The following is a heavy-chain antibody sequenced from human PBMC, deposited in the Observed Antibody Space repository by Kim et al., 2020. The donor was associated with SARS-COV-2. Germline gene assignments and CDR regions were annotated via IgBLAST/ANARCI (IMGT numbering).Heavy chain of an antibody. CDR1: GGSISSYY. CDR3: ARDLRKQLVHGWFDP. CDR2: IYYSGST. V-gene: IGHV4-59*01. Sequence: SETLSLTCTVSGGSISSYYWSWIRQPPGKGLEWIGYIYYSGSTNYNPSLKSRVTISVDTSKNQFSLKLSSVTAADTAVYYCARDLRKQLVHGWFDPWGQGTLVTVSS. J-gene: IGHJ5*02. D-gene: IGHD6-6*01.